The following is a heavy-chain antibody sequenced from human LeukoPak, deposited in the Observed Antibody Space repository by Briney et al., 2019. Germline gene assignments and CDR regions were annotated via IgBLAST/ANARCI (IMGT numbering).Heavy chain of an antibody. CDR2: IRTSGST. Sequence: SETLSLTCTVSDGSMSSYYWSWIRQPAGKGLEWIGRIRTSGSTNYNPSPKSRVTISVDTSKNQFSLKLNSVTAADTAVYYCARVSGYDWESFYDYWGQGTLVTVSS. D-gene: IGHD5-12*01. J-gene: IGHJ4*02. CDR3: ARVSGYDWESFYDY. V-gene: IGHV4-4*07. CDR1: DGSMSSYY.